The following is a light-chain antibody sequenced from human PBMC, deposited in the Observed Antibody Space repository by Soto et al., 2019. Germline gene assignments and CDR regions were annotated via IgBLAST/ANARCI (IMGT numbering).Light chain of an antibody. CDR2: NNN. Sequence: QSVLTQPPSASGTPGQRVTISCSGSNSNIGSNTVNWYQQLPGTAPKLLIYNNNQRPSVVPDRFSGSKSGTSASLAISGLQSEDESDYYCAAWDVSLTGYVFGAGTKVTVL. J-gene: IGLJ1*01. CDR3: AAWDVSLTGYV. CDR1: NSNIGSNT. V-gene: IGLV1-44*01.